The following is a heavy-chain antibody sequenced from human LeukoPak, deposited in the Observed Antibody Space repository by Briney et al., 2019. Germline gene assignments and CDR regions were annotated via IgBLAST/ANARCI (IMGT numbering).Heavy chain of an antibody. CDR2: LTGSGDNT. CDR3: AKAHFGVGATHYFDS. CDR1: GFTFSSYG. V-gene: IGHV3-23*01. D-gene: IGHD1-26*01. Sequence: QTGGSLRLSCAASGFTFSSYGMSWVRQAPGKGLEWVSALTGSGDNTYYADSVKGRFTISRDNSKNTLYLRMNSLRTEDTAVYYCAKAHFGVGATHYFDSWGQGTLVTVSS. J-gene: IGHJ4*02.